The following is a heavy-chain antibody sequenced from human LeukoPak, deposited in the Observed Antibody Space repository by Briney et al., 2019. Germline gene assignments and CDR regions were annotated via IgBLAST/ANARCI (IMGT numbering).Heavy chain of an antibody. V-gene: IGHV3-48*03. CDR2: ISSSGSTI. Sequence: QPGGSLRLSCAASGFTFSSYAMSWVRQAPGKGLEWVSYISSSGSTIYYADSVKGRFTISRDNAKNSLYLQMNSLRAEDTAVYYCAREVSLDYYYYGMDVWGQGTTVTVSS. J-gene: IGHJ6*02. CDR3: AREVSLDYYYYGMDV. CDR1: GFTFSSYA.